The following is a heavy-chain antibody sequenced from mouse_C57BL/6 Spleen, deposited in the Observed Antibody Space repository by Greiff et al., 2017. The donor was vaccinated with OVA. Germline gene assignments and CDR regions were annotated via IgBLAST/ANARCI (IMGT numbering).Heavy chain of an antibody. V-gene: IGHV1-50*01. CDR2: IDPSDSYT. CDR3: ASSIWDQAWFAY. Sequence: QVQLQQPGAELVKPGASVKLSCKASGYTFTSYWMQWVKQRPGQGLEWIGEIDPSDSYTNYNQKFKGKATLTVDTSSSTAYMQLSSLTSEDSAVYDCASSIWDQAWFAYWGQGTLVTVSA. D-gene: IGHD4-1*01. CDR1: GYTFTSYW. J-gene: IGHJ3*01.